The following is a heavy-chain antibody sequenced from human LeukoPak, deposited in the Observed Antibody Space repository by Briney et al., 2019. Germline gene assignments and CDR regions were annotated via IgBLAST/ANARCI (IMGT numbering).Heavy chain of an antibody. J-gene: IGHJ4*02. CDR3: VKDQRAVRPPFDY. CDR2: VTPTGGTT. CDR1: GFSFNTYT. V-gene: IGHV3-23*01. D-gene: IGHD6-6*01. Sequence: GGSLRLSCAASGFSFNTYTMNWVHQAPGKGLEWVSLVTPTGGTTSYADSVKGRFTISRDNSKSTLYLQMNSLRAEDTALYYCVKDQRAVRPPFDYWGQGTLVTVSS.